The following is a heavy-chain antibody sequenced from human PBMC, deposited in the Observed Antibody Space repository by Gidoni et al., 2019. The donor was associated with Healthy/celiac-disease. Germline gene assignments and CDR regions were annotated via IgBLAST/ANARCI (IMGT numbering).Heavy chain of an antibody. CDR2: ISSSSSTI. CDR1: GLTFSIYS. Sequence: SGLTFSIYSMPWALQAPGKGLEWVSYISSSSSTIYYADAVKCRFTSSRDKAKNSLYLQMNSLRAEDTAVYYCARGWKWLVAPYFDYWGQGTLVTVSS. J-gene: IGHJ4*02. D-gene: IGHD6-19*01. V-gene: IGHV3-48*01. CDR3: ARGWKWLVAPYFDY.